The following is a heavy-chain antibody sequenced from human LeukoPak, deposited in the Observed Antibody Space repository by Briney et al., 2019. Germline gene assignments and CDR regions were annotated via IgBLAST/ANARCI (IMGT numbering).Heavy chain of an antibody. D-gene: IGHD3-3*01. V-gene: IGHV3-30-3*01. J-gene: IGHJ4*02. CDR3: ARGHNFWSGYLDY. Sequence: SLRLSCAASGFTFSSYAVHWVRRAPGKGLEWVAVISYDGSNKYYADSVKGRFTISRDNSKNTLYLQMNSLRAEDTAVYYCARGHNFWSGYLDYWGQGTLVTVSS. CDR1: GFTFSSYA. CDR2: ISYDGSNK.